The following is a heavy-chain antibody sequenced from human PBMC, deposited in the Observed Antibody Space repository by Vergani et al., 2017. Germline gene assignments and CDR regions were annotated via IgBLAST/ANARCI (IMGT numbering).Heavy chain of an antibody. CDR3: ASNIVVVVAATEWYFDL. CDR1: GGTFSSYA. CDR2: IIPIFGTA. Sequence: QVQLVQSGAEVKKPGSSVKVSCKASGGTFSSYAISWVRQAPGQGLEWMGGIIPIFGTANYAQKFQGRVTITADESTSTAYMELSSLRSEDTAVYYCASNIVVVVAATEWYFDLWGRGTLVTVSS. V-gene: IGHV1-69*01. D-gene: IGHD2-15*01. J-gene: IGHJ2*01.